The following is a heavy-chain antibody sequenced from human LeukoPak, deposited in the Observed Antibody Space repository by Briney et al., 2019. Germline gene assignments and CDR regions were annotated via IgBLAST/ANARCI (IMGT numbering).Heavy chain of an antibody. V-gene: IGHV5-51*01. Sequence: GESLKISCQGSGYRFNNYWIGWVRQMPGKGLEWMGIIYPGDSDTRYSPSFQGQVTISADRSISTAYLQWSSLKASDTAMYYCARQGYTYAPFDYWGQGTLVTVSS. J-gene: IGHJ4*02. CDR3: ARQGYTYAPFDY. CDR2: IYPGDSDT. D-gene: IGHD5-18*01. CDR1: GYRFNNYW.